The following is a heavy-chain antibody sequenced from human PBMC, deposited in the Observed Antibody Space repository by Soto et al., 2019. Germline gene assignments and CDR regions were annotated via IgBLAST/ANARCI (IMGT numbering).Heavy chain of an antibody. J-gene: IGHJ4*02. CDR2: IWYDGSNK. CDR1: GFTFSSYG. Sequence: LRLSCAASGFTFSSYGMHWVRQAPGKGLEWVAVIWYDGSNKYYADSVKGRFTISRDNSKNTLYLQMNSLRAEDTAVYYCARDPGYRDSSPAYCGQGTLVPVSS. CDR3: ARDPGYRDSSPAY. D-gene: IGHD4-17*01. V-gene: IGHV3-33*01.